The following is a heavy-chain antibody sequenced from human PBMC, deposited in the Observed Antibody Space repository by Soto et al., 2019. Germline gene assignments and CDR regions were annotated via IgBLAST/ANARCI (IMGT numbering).Heavy chain of an antibody. J-gene: IGHJ6*02. CDR1: GYTFTSYG. Sequence: AASVKVSCKASGYTFTSYGISWVRQAPGQGLEWMGWISAYNGNTNYAQKLQGRVTMTTDTSTSTAYMELRSLRSDDTAVYYCARDHIAARRRSSYYGMDVWGQGTTVTVSS. V-gene: IGHV1-18*04. CDR2: ISAYNGNT. CDR3: ARDHIAARRRSSYYGMDV. D-gene: IGHD6-6*01.